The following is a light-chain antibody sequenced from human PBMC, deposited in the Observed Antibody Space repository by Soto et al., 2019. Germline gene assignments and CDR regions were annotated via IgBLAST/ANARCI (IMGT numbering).Light chain of an antibody. Sequence: DIQMTQSPSSLSASVGDRVTITCQASQDISKYLNRYQQKPGKAPKLLINDASNLERGVPSRFSGSGSGTDFSFTISSLQHKDIATSYCQQYDNLPPLTFGGGTKVEIK. J-gene: IGKJ4*01. V-gene: IGKV1-33*01. CDR1: QDISKY. CDR2: DAS. CDR3: QQYDNLPPLT.